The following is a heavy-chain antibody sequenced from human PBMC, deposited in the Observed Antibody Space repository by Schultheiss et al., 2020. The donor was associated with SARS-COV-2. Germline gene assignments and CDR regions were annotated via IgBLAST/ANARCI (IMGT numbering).Heavy chain of an antibody. D-gene: IGHD2-2*01. CDR2: IYYGGRT. CDR1: GGSISSDY. J-gene: IGHJ6*02. Sequence: SETLSLTCTVSGGSISSDYWSWIRQPAGKGLEWIGYIYYGGRTKYNPSLMSRVTISLDTSKSQFSLELTSVTAADTAVYYCARARDCSNTYCQGGQYYSGMDVWGRGTTVTVSS. CDR3: ARARDCSNTYCQGGQYYSGMDV. V-gene: IGHV4-59*01.